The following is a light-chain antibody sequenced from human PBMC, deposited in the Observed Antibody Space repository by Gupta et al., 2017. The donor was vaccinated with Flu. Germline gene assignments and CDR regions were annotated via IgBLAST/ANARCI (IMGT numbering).Light chain of an antibody. Sequence: DIQMTQSPSSLSASVCDRVTITCQASQDISNYLNWYQQKPGKAPKLLIYDASNLETGVPSRFSGSGSGTDFTFTISGPQPEDIATYYCQQYDNLPYTFGQGTKLEIK. J-gene: IGKJ2*01. V-gene: IGKV1-33*01. CDR3: QQYDNLPYT. CDR2: DAS. CDR1: QDISNY.